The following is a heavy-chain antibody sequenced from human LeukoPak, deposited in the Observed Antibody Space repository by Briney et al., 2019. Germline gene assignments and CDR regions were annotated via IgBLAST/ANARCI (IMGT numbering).Heavy chain of an antibody. CDR1: GFTFSSYS. CDR3: ARATTYDILTGYFDY. J-gene: IGHJ4*02. CDR2: ISSSSSYI. Sequence: GGSLRLSCAASGFTFSSYSMNWVRQAPGKGLEWVSSISSSSSYIYYADSVKGRFTISRDNAKNSLYLQMNSLRAEDTAMYYCARATTYDILTGYFDYWGQGTLVTVSS. D-gene: IGHD3-9*01. V-gene: IGHV3-21*01.